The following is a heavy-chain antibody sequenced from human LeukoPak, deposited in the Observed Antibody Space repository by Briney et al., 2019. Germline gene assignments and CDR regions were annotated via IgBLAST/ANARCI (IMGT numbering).Heavy chain of an antibody. V-gene: IGHV4-59*01. D-gene: IGHD3-10*01. CDR2: IYYSGST. CDR3: ARFTPYYYGSGSYYNLTPDC. Sequence: SETLSLTCTVSGGSISSYYWSWIRQPPGEGLEWIGYIYYSGSTNYNPSLKSRVTISGDTSKNQFSLKLSFVTAADTAVYYCARFTPYYYGSGSYYNLTPDCWGQGTLVTVSS. CDR1: GGSISSYY. J-gene: IGHJ4*02.